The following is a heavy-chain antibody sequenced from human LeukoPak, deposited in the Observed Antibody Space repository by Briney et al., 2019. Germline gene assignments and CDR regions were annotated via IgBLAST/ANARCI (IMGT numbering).Heavy chain of an antibody. CDR3: AGPFGGVIEYFDY. V-gene: IGHV3-72*01. CDR1: GFTFSDHY. D-gene: IGHD3-16*02. Sequence: GGSLRLSCAASGFTFSDHYMDWVRQAPGKGLEWVGRTRNKANSYTTEYAASVKGRFTISRDDSKNSLYLQMNSLKTEDTAVYYCAGPFGGVIEYFDYGGQGTLVTASP. J-gene: IGHJ4*02. CDR2: TRNKANSYTT.